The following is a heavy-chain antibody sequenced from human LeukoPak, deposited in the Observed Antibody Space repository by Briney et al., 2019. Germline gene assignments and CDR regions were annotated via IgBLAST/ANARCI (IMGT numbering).Heavy chain of an antibody. CDR1: GGSFSGYY. CDR3: ARRTNAFDI. V-gene: IGHV4-59*01. Sequence: SETLSLTCAVYGGSFSGYYWSWIRQPPGKGLEWIGYIYYSGSTNYNPSLKSRVTISVDTSKNQFSLELSSVTAADTAVYYCARRTNAFDIWGQGTMVTVSS. CDR2: IYYSGST. D-gene: IGHD1-7*01. J-gene: IGHJ3*02.